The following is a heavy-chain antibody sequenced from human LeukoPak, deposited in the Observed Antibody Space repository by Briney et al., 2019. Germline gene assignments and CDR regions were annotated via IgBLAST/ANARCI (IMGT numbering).Heavy chain of an antibody. CDR2: VRYDGTKK. D-gene: IGHD2-2*01. J-gene: IGHJ4*02. CDR3: AKEGGFCSSTICYSSGFY. V-gene: IGHV3-30*02. CDR1: GFTFSSYG. Sequence: GGSLRLSCAASGFTFSSYGMHWVRQAPGKGLEWVAFVRYDGTKKYYADSVKGRFTISRVNSKNTPYLQMNSLRADDTALYYCAKEGGFCSSTICYSSGFYWGQGTLVTVSS.